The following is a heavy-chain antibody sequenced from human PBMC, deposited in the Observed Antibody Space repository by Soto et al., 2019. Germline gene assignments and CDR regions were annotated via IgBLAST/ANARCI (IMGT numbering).Heavy chain of an antibody. CDR3: AKDEDYDFWSGYWSS. CDR2: ISGSGGST. Sequence: GGSLRLSCAASGFTFSSYAISWVRQAPGKGLERVSAISGSGGSTYYADSVKGRFTISRDNSKNTLYLQMNSLRAEDTAVYYCAKDEDYDFWSGYWSSWGQGTLVTVLL. J-gene: IGHJ5*02. CDR1: GFTFSSYA. V-gene: IGHV3-23*01. D-gene: IGHD3-3*01.